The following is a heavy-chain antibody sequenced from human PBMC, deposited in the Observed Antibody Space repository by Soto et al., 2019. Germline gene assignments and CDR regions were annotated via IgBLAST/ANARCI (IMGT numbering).Heavy chain of an antibody. Sequence: ASVKVSCKASGYTFTSYYIHCVRQAPGQGLEWMGIINPRGGSTTDAQKFQDRVIMTRDTSTSTVYMELSSLSSEDTAVYYCARTGSGSTYSYYYGMDVWGQVTTVTVSS. CDR3: ARTGSGSTYSYYYGMDV. V-gene: IGHV1-46*01. J-gene: IGHJ6*02. D-gene: IGHD3-10*01. CDR2: INPRGGST. CDR1: GYTFTSYY.